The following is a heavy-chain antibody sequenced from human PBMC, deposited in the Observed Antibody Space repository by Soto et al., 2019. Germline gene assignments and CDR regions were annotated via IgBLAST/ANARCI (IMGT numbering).Heavy chain of an antibody. CDR2: IKSKTDGGTT. J-gene: IGHJ4*02. CDR1: GFSFSDAW. V-gene: IGHV3-15*01. D-gene: IGHD3-10*01. Sequence: EVQLVESEGGLVKPGGSLRLSCAASGFSFSDAWMSWVRQAPGKGLEWVGHIKSKTDGGTTDYAAPVKGRFTISRDDSINTLYLQMSSLKTDDTAVYYCATEYYGSASYNYWGQGTLVTVSS. CDR3: ATEYYGSASYNY.